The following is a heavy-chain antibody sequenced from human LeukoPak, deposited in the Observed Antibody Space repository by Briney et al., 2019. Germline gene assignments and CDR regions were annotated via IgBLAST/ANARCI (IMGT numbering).Heavy chain of an antibody. CDR2: MYTGGST. D-gene: IGHD6-19*01. Sequence: GGSLRLSCAASGFSVSSYYMTWVRRAPGKGLEWVSLMYTGGSTYYADSVKGRFTISRDNSNNTLYLQMNSLRAEDTAVYYCARVDSGWSQIDFWGQGTLVTVSS. V-gene: IGHV3-53*05. J-gene: IGHJ4*02. CDR3: ARVDSGWSQIDF. CDR1: GFSVSSYY.